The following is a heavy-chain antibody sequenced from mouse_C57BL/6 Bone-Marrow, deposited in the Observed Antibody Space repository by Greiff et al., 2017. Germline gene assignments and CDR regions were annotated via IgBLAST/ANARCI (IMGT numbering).Heavy chain of an antibody. CDR2: IYPGSGNT. V-gene: IGHV1-76*01. CDR1: GYTFTDYY. CDR3: ARKDYYGNYLYYYAMDY. D-gene: IGHD2-1*01. Sequence: QVQLQQSGAELVRPGASVKLSCKASGYTFTDYYINWVKQGPGQGLEWIARIYPGSGNTYYNEKFKGKATLTAEKSSSTAYMQLSSLTSEDSAVYFCARKDYYGNYLYYYAMDYWGQGTSVTVSS. J-gene: IGHJ4*01.